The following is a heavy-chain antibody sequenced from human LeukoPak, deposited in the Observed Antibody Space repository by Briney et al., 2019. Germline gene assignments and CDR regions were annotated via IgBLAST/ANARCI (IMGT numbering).Heavy chain of an antibody. CDR3: AKDLACSGGSCFFDY. V-gene: IGHV3-23*01. D-gene: IGHD2-15*01. CDR1: GSAFSSYA. CDR2: ISGSGGST. Sequence: GGSLRLSCAASGSAFSSYAMSWVRQAPGKGLEWVSAISGSGGSTYYADSVKGRFTISRDNSKNTLYLQMNSLRAEDTAVYYCAKDLACSGGSCFFDYWGQGTLVTVSS. J-gene: IGHJ4*02.